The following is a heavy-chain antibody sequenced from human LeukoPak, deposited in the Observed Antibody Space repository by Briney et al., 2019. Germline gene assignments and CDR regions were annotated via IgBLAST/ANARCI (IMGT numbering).Heavy chain of an antibody. J-gene: IGHJ4*02. V-gene: IGHV4-39*07. CDR2: IYFSGGT. CDR1: GDSISSSNCY. CDR3: ASRKLGNDY. D-gene: IGHD7-27*01. Sequence: SETLSLTCTVSGDSISSSNCYWGWIRQPPGKGLEWIGSIYFSGGTYYNASLKSRVTISADTSKNQFSLKLISVTAADTAVYYCASRKLGNDYWGQGTLVTVSS.